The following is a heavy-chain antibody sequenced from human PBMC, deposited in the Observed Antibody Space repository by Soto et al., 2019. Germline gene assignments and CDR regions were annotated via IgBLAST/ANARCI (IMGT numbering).Heavy chain of an antibody. CDR1: GFTFSSYA. D-gene: IGHD3-10*01. CDR2: ISYNGDNT. J-gene: IGHJ4*02. V-gene: IGHV3-23*01. Sequence: GGSLRLSCAASGFTFSSYAMTWVRQAPGKGLEWVSAISYNGDNTYYADSVKGRFTISRDNSKNTLYLQMNSLRAEDTAVYYCAKEMVRGSSRGEFDYWGQGTLVTVSS. CDR3: AKEMVRGSSRGEFDY.